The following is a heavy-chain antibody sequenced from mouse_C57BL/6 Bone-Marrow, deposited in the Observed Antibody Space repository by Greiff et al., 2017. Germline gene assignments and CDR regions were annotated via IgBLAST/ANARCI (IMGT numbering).Heavy chain of an antibody. D-gene: IGHD2-4*01. J-gene: IGHJ3*01. V-gene: IGHV1-81*01. CDR3: ARGRRYDYDPSWFAY. CDR2: IYPRSGNT. CDR1: GYTFTSYG. Sequence: VQLQQSGAELARPGASVKLSCKASGYTFTSYGISWVKQRTGQGLEWIGEIYPRSGNTYYNEKFKGKATLTADKSSSTAYMGLRSLTSEDSAVYFCARGRRYDYDPSWFAYWGQGTLVTVSA.